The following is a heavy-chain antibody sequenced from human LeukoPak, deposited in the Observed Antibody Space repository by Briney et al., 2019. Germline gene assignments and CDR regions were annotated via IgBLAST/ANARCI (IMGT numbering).Heavy chain of an antibody. J-gene: IGHJ4*02. CDR2: IYDSGST. Sequence: PSETLSLTCTVSGGSISSYYWSWIRQPPGKGLEWIGYIYDSGSTNYNPSLKSRVTISVDTSKNQFSLKLSSVTAADTAVYYCARHIDGYIHFDYWGQGTLVTVPS. CDR3: ARHIDGYIHFDY. D-gene: IGHD5-24*01. V-gene: IGHV4-59*08. CDR1: GGSISSYY.